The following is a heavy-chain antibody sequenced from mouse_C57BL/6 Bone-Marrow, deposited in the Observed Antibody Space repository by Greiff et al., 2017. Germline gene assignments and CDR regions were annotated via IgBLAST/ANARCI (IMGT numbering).Heavy chain of an antibody. Sequence: EVQGVESGAELVRPGASVKLSCTASGFNIKDDYMHWVKQRPEQGLEWIGWIDPENGDTEYASKFQGKATITADTSSNTAYLQLSSLTSEDTAVYYCTHYYLGYWGQGTTRTVSS. V-gene: IGHV14-4*01. CDR1: GFNIKDDY. J-gene: IGHJ2*01. CDR3: THYYLGY. CDR2: IDPENGDT.